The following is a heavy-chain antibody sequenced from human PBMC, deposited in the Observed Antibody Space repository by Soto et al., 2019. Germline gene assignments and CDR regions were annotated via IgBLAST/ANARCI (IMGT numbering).Heavy chain of an antibody. CDR1: GGTFSSYA. CDR2: IIPIFGTA. CDR3: ASESSGIGVAGSRFDP. Sequence: QVQLVQSGAEVKKPGSSVKVSCKASGGTFSSYAISWVRQAPGQGLEWMGGIIPIFGTANYAQKFQGRVTMTADEPTSRDYKELSRLRSEDRDVYYCASESSGIGVAGSRFDPWGQGNLVTVSS. J-gene: IGHJ5*02. D-gene: IGHD6-19*01. V-gene: IGHV1-69*12.